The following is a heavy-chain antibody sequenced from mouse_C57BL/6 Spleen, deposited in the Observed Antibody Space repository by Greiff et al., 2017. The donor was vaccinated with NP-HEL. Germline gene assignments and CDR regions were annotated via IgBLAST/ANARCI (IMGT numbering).Heavy chain of an antibody. CDR2: IYPGDGDT. Sequence: QVQLQQSGPELVKPGASVKISCKASGYAFSSSWMNWVKQRPGKGLEWIGRIYPGDGDTNYNGKFKGKATLTADKSSSTAYMQLSSLTSEDSAVYFCARSSGDAMDYWGQGTSVTVSS. CDR1: GYAFSSSW. V-gene: IGHV1-82*01. CDR3: ARSSGDAMDY. J-gene: IGHJ4*01. D-gene: IGHD6-1*01.